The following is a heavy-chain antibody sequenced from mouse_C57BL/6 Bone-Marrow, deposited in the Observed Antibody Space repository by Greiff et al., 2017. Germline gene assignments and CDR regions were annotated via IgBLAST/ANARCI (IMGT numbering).Heavy chain of an antibody. CDR3: YYYGSSSPYFDV. V-gene: IGHV1-5*01. CDR1: GYTFTSYW. J-gene: IGHJ1*03. D-gene: IGHD1-1*01. Sequence: EVQLQESGTVLARPGASVKMSCKTSGYTFTSYWMHWVKQRPGQGLEWIGAIYPGNSDTSYNQKCKGKAKLPAVTSASTAYMELSSLTNEDSAVYYLYYYGSSSPYFDVWGTGTTVTVSS. CDR2: IYPGNSDT.